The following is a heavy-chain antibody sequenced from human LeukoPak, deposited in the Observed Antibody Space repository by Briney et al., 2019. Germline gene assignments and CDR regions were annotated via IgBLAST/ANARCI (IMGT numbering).Heavy chain of an antibody. J-gene: IGHJ3*02. CDR1: GFTVSSNY. CDR3: ARDLPGKKYYYDSSGYRGAFDI. CDR2: IYSGGST. Sequence: GSLRLSCAASGFTVSSNYMSWVRQAPGKGLEWVSVIYSGGSTYYADSVKGRFTISRDNSKNTLYLQMNSLRAEDTAVYYCARDLPGKKYYYDSSGYRGAFDIWGQGTMVTVSS. D-gene: IGHD3-22*01. V-gene: IGHV3-53*01.